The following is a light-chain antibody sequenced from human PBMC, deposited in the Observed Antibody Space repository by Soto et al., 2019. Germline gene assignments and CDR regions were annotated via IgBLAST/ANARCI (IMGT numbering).Light chain of an antibody. J-gene: IGKJ1*01. CDR1: QSVSSY. V-gene: IGKV3-11*01. Sequence: EIVLTQSPATLSLSPGERATLSCRASQSVSSYLAWYQQKPGQAPRLLIYDASNRATGIPVRFSGSGSGTDFTLTISGLEPEDFAVYYCQQRTNWPTFGQGTKVEIK. CDR2: DAS. CDR3: QQRTNWPT.